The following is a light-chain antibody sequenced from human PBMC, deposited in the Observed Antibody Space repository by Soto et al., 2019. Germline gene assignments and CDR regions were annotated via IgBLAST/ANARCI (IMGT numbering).Light chain of an antibody. CDR2: DVI. Sequence: QSALTQPPSVSGAPGQTVTMSCTGTSCDVGAYYYVSWYQQHPAKAPNVMIYDVIKRPSGFADRFSGSKSGNTAFLTISGLQAEDEADYYCCSYAGSYTLVFGGGTKLTVL. CDR3: CSYAGSYTLV. J-gene: IGLJ2*01. CDR1: SCDVGAYYY. V-gene: IGLV2-11*01.